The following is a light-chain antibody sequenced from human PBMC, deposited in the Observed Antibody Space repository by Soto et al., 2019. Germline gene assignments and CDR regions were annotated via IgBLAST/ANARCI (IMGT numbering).Light chain of an antibody. J-gene: IGKJ5*01. CDR3: QQSYSTIS. CDR2: AAS. Sequence: DIQMNQSPSSLSASVGDRVTITCRASQSINSYLNWYQQXPGKAPKVLIYAASSLQSGVPSRFSGSGSGTDFTLTISSLQPEDFTTYYCQQSYSTISFGQGTRLEIK. CDR1: QSINSY. V-gene: IGKV1-39*01.